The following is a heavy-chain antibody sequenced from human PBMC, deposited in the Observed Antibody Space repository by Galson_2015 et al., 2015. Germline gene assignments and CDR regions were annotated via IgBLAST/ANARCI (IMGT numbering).Heavy chain of an antibody. D-gene: IGHD1/OR15-1a*01. CDR3: ARVRGTSWNKGDWLDP. J-gene: IGHJ5*02. Sequence: SLRLSCAASGFTFSNSAMTWVRQAPGKGLEWVAAIGGTGAKTYYSESAKGRFTVSWDNSKNTLFLQMNSLTADDTALYYCARVRGTSWNKGDWLDPWGQGTLVTVSS. CDR1: GFTFSNSA. V-gene: IGHV3-23*01. CDR2: IGGTGAKT.